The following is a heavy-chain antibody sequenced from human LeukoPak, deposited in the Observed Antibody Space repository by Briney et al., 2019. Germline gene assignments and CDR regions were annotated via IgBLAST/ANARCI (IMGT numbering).Heavy chain of an antibody. CDR1: GYSFATYW. CDR2: IYPGDSDT. Sequence: ASVKLSCKGSGYSFATYWIAWVRQMPGKGLEWMGIIYPGDSDTRYSPSFQGQVTISADKSIFTAYLQWSSLKASDTAMYYCARHPNSLAASDYWGQGTLVTVSS. D-gene: IGHD6-13*01. V-gene: IGHV5-51*01. CDR3: ARHPNSLAASDY. J-gene: IGHJ4*02.